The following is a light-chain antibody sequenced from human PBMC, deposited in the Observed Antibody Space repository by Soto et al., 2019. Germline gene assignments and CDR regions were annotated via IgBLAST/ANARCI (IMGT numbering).Light chain of an antibody. CDR3: QQYNDWPQT. V-gene: IGKV3-15*01. J-gene: IGKJ1*01. Sequence: EIVMTQSPATVSVSPGERATLSCRASQSVSSTLAWYQQKPGQAPRLLIYGASTRATGIPARFSGSGSGTEFTLTISSLQSEDFPVYYCQQYNDWPQTFGQGTKVEIK. CDR2: GAS. CDR1: QSVSST.